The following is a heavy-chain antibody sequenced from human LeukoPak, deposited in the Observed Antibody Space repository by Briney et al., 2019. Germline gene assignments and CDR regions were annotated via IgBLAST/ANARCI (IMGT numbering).Heavy chain of an antibody. CDR3: ARGVGSSPYYFDY. V-gene: IGHV1-69*05. CDR1: GYTFTSYG. Sequence: ASVTVSCKASGYTFTSYGVSWVRQAPGQGLEWMGGIIPIFGTANYAQKFQGRVTITTDESTSTAYMELSSLRSEDTAVYYCARGVGSSPYYFDYWGQGTLVTVSS. D-gene: IGHD6-6*01. J-gene: IGHJ4*02. CDR2: IIPIFGTA.